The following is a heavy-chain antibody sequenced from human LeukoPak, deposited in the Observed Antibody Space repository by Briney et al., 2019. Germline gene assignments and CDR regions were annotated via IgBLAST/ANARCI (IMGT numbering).Heavy chain of an antibody. CDR2: IYHGGTT. Sequence: PSETLSPTCSVSGGPLSTYTWSWVRQSPGKGLEWIGYIYHGGTTNYSPSLKSRATISAHTARNQFSLRLRSVTAADTAIYYCARDTSVGSGMQYWGQGTLVSVSS. D-gene: IGHD3-10*01. J-gene: IGHJ4*02. CDR3: ARDTSVGSGMQY. V-gene: IGHV4-59*01. CDR1: GGPLSTYT.